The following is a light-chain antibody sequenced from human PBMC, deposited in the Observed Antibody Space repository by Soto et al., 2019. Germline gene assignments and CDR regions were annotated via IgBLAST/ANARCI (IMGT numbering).Light chain of an antibody. CDR2: CGS. Sequence: DIVMTQSPLSLPVTPGEPASISCSSSQSLLQSNGYNYLDWYLQKPGQSPQLLIYCGSYRASGVPDRFSGSGSGIDLTLKIMKVEAVDVGLYYCMESQQRPQTFGQGTKVEI. CDR3: MESQQRPQT. CDR1: QSLLQSNGYNY. J-gene: IGKJ1*01. V-gene: IGKV2-28*01.